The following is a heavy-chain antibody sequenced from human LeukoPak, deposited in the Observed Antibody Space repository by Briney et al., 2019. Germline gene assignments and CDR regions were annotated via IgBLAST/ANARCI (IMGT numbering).Heavy chain of an antibody. J-gene: IGHJ4*02. CDR3: ARDIVVVPAAIQGY. CDR2: ISSSGSTI. V-gene: IGHV3-11*01. D-gene: IGHD2-2*02. Sequence: GGSLRLSCAASGFTFSDYYMSWIRPAPGKGLEWVSYISSSGSTIYYADSVKGRFTISRDNAKNSLYLQMNSLRAEDTAVYYCARDIVVVPAAIQGYWGQGTLVTVSS. CDR1: GFTFSDYY.